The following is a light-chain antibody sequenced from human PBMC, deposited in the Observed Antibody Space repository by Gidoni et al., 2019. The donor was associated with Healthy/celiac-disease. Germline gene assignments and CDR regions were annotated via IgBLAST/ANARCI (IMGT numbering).Light chain of an antibody. J-gene: IGKJ2*01. CDR3: QQRSNWPPMYT. Sequence: EIVLTQSPATLSLSPGERATPPCRSSQSVSSYLAWSQQKPGQAPRLLIYDAANRATGIPARFSGSGSGTDFTLTISCLEPEDFAVYYCQQRSNWPPMYTFGQGTKLEIK. V-gene: IGKV3-11*01. CDR1: QSVSSY. CDR2: DAA.